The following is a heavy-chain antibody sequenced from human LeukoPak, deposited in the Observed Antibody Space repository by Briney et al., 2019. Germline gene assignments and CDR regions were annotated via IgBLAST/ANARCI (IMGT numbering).Heavy chain of an antibody. CDR2: TYYRSKWYF. V-gene: IGHV6-1*01. CDR3: ARGLLRYFDY. CDR1: GDSVSSNSTT. Sequence: SQTLSLTCAISGDSVSSNSTTWNRIRQSPSRGLEWLGRTYYRSKWYFDYAVAVKSRITIKPDTSKNQFSLQLNSVTPEDTAVYYCARGLLRYFDYWGQGSLVTVSS. J-gene: IGHJ4*02. D-gene: IGHD2-21*02.